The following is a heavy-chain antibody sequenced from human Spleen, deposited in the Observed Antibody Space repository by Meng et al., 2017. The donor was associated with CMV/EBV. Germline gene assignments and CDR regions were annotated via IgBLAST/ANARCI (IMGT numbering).Heavy chain of an antibody. D-gene: IGHD3-16*01. V-gene: IGHV4-39*07. CDR3: ARDNLMITFGGVDKTHWFDP. J-gene: IGHJ5*02. CDR2: IYYTGST. CDR1: GGSISSDTYY. Sequence: SETLSLTCTVSGGSISSDTYYWGWIRQPPGKGLEYIGSIYYTGSTYYTPSLKSRVTISVDTSKNQFSLKLSSVTAADTAVYYCARDNLMITFGGVDKTHWFDPWGQGTLVTVSS.